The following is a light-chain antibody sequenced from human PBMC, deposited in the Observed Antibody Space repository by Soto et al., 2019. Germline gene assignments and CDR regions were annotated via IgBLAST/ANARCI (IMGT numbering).Light chain of an antibody. CDR1: SSNIGNNY. CDR3: ATWDDSLDGFYV. Sequence: QSVLTQSPSVSAAPGQKVTISCSGSSSNIGNNYVSWYQQLPGTAPTLLIYDNNKRPSGIPDRFSGSKSGTSASLAISGLRSDDEADYFCATWDDSLDGFYVFGTGTKVTVL. CDR2: DNN. J-gene: IGLJ1*01. V-gene: IGLV1-51*01.